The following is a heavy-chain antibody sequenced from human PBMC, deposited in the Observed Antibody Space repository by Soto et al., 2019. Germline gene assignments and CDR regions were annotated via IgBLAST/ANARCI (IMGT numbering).Heavy chain of an antibody. CDR2: IYHAGSV. Sequence: ETLSHTCSVSGYSIASGYYWAWIRQSPGKGLEWIGSIYHAGSVYYNPSLNSRVAVSLDTSKNHFSLKLTSVTAADTAVYYCARAFDYYGMDVWGQGTTVTVSS. CDR1: GYSIASGYY. J-gene: IGHJ6*02. CDR3: ARAFDYYGMDV. V-gene: IGHV4-38-2*02.